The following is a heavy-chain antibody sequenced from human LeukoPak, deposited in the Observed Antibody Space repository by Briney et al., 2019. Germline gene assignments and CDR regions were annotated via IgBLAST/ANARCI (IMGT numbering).Heavy chain of an antibody. D-gene: IGHD3-10*01. CDR3: ARAQYYYGSGSSDDLYFDY. Sequence: SVKVSCKASGGTFSSCAISWVRQAPGQGLEWMGRIIPIFGTANYAQKFQGRVTITTDESTSTAYMELSSLRSEDTAVYYCARAQYYYGSGSSDDLYFDYWGQGTLVTVSS. CDR2: IIPIFGTA. CDR1: GGTFSSCA. J-gene: IGHJ4*02. V-gene: IGHV1-69*05.